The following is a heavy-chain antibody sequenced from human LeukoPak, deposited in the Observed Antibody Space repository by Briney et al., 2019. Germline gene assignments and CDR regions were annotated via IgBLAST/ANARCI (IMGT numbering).Heavy chain of an antibody. CDR1: GFTFSSYA. CDR3: VRDRERGIVVPWFDP. CDR2: ISYDGSNK. Sequence: PGGSLRLSCAASGFTFSSYAMHWVRQAPGKGLEWVAVISYDGSNKYYADSVKGRFTISRDNSKNTLYLQMNSLRAEDTAVYYCVRDRERGIVVPWFDPWGQGTLVTVSS. J-gene: IGHJ5*02. D-gene: IGHD2-2*01. V-gene: IGHV3-30*01.